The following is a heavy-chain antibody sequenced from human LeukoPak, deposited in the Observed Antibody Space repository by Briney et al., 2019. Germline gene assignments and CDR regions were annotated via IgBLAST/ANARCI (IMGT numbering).Heavy chain of an antibody. Sequence: ASVKVSCKASGGTFSSYAISWVRQAPGQGLEWMGGIIPIFGTANYAQKFQGRVTITADESTSTAYMELSSLRSEDTAVYYCARDGYYYDSSGYYFRDDDYWGQGTLVTVSS. CDR1: GGTFSSYA. V-gene: IGHV1-69*01. CDR2: IIPIFGTA. CDR3: ARDGYYYDSSGYYFRDDDY. J-gene: IGHJ4*02. D-gene: IGHD3-22*01.